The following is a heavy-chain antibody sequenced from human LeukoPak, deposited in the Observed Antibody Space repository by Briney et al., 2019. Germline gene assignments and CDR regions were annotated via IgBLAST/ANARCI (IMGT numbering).Heavy chain of an antibody. Sequence: GGSLRLSCAASGFTFSSYEMNWVRQAPGKGLEWVGRIKSKTDGGTTDYAAPVKGRFTISRDDSKNTLYLQMNSLKTEDTAVYYCTTGTGGSGSYYNEQIDYWGQGTLVTVSS. CDR2: IKSKTDGGTT. J-gene: IGHJ4*02. V-gene: IGHV3-15*01. D-gene: IGHD3-10*01. CDR1: GFTFSSYE. CDR3: TTGTGGSGSYYNEQIDY.